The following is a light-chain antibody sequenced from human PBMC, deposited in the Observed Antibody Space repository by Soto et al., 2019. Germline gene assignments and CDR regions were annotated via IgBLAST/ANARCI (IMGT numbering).Light chain of an antibody. V-gene: IGKV3-11*01. J-gene: IGKJ4*01. CDR3: QQRSNWPGT. CDR2: DAS. CDR1: QNVRSY. Sequence: EIVLTQSPFTLSCSPLESGTLSGRASQNVRSYLAWYQQRPGQAPRLLIYDASTRATGIPARFSGSGSGTDFTLSISSLEPEDFAVYYCQQRSNWPGTFGGGTKVDIK.